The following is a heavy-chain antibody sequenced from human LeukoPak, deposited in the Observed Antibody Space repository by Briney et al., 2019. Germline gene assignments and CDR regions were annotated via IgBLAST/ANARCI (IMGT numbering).Heavy chain of an antibody. J-gene: IGHJ5*02. D-gene: IGHD3-10*01. V-gene: IGHV4-59*12. Sequence: SETLSLTCTVSGGSISSYYWSWIRQPPGKGLEWIGYIYYSGSTYYNPSLKSRVTISVDTSKNQFSLKLSSVTAADTAVYYCARDPVRSNWFDPWGQGTLVTVSS. CDR2: IYYSGST. CDR1: GGSISSYY. CDR3: ARDPVRSNWFDP.